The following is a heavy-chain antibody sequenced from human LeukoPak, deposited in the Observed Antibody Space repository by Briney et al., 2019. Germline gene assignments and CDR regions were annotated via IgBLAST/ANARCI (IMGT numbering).Heavy chain of an antibody. CDR3: ARTGYCSSKYCDYYGMDV. Sequence: SETLSLTCTVSGVSISSYYWSWIRQPPGRGLEWIGYIYYSGDTDYNPSLKSRVSISVGTSKTHFSLKLTSVTAADTAVYYCARTGYCSSKYCDYYGMDVWGQGTTVIVSS. CDR1: GVSISSYY. D-gene: IGHD6-13*01. CDR2: IYYSGDT. J-gene: IGHJ6*02. V-gene: IGHV4-59*01.